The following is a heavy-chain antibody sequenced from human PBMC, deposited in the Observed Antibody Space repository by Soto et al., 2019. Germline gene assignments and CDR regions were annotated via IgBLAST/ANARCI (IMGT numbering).Heavy chain of an antibody. CDR2: IYYSGST. Sequence: SETLSLTCTVSGGSISSYYWSWIRQPPGKGLEWIGYIYYSGSTNYNPSLKSRVTISVDTSKNQFSLKLSSVTAADTAVYYCAREDIVVVPANGNQDYYYYGMDVWGQGTTVTVSS. CDR3: AREDIVVVPANGNQDYYYYGMDV. CDR1: GGSISSYY. V-gene: IGHV4-59*01. J-gene: IGHJ6*02. D-gene: IGHD2-2*01.